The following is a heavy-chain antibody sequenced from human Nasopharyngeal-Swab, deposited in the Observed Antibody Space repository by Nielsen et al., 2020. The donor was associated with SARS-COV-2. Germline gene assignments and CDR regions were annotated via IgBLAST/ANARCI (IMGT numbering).Heavy chain of an antibody. CDR2: IYYSGST. J-gene: IGHJ4*02. V-gene: IGHV4-59*01. CDR3: ARGRAAAVDY. D-gene: IGHD6-13*01. Sequence: WIRQPPGKGLEWIGYIYYSGSTNYNPPLKSRVTISVDTSKNQFSLKLSSVTAADTAVYYCARGRAAAVDYWGQGTLVTVSS.